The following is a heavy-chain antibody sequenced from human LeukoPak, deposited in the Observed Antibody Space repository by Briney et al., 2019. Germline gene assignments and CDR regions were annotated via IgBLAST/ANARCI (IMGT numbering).Heavy chain of an antibody. D-gene: IGHD6-13*01. CDR2: ISGSGSST. CDR3: AKRPGYSSSWSQPIQDPDFDY. J-gene: IGHJ4*02. Sequence: GGSLRLSCAASGFTFSSHAMSWVRQAPGKGLEWVSGISGSGSSTYYADSVKGRFSISRDNSKNTLYLQMNSLRAEDTAVYYCAKRPGYSSSWSQPIQDPDFDYWGQGTLVTVSS. V-gene: IGHV3-23*01. CDR1: GFTFSSHA.